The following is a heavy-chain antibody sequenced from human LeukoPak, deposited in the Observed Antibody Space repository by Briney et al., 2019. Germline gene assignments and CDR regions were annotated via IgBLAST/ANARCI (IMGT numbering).Heavy chain of an antibody. CDR1: GGSISSSNYY. D-gene: IGHD3-10*01. CDR3: ARGLWFGDENPPYFDY. J-gene: IGHJ4*02. Sequence: PSETLSLTCTVSGGSISSSNYYWSWIRQPAGKGLEWIGRIYTSESTNYNPSLKSRVTISVDTSRNQFSLKLSSVTAADTAVYYCARGLWFGDENPPYFDYWGQGILVTVSS. CDR2: IYTSEST. V-gene: IGHV4-61*02.